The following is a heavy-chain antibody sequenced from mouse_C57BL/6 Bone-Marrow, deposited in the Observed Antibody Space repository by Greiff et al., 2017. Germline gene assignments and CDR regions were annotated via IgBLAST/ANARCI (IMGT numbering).Heavy chain of an antibody. CDR2: IDPEDGAT. CDR3: TPYGEYAY. Sequence: EVQLQQSGAELVRPGASVKLSCTASGFNIKDYYMHWVKQRPEQGLEWIGRIDPEDGATEYAPKFQSKATMTADTSSNTAYLQLSRLTSEDSAVYCCTPYGEYAYWDRGTGVTVTA. D-gene: IGHD1-1*01. V-gene: IGHV14-1*01. CDR1: GFNIKDYY. J-gene: IGHJ3*01.